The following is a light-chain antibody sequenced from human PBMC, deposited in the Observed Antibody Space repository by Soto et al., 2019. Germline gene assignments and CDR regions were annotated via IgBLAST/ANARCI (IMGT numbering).Light chain of an antibody. CDR2: GAS. J-gene: IGKJ5*01. CDR1: QSVTTR. CDR3: QQYGGSPIT. Sequence: IVLTQSPGTLSLSPGERVILSCRASQSVTTRLSWYQHKPGQAPTLLMSGASNRASGVPVRFSGSGSGTDFTLTITRLEPEDFALYYCQQYGGSPITFGLGTRLEIK. V-gene: IGKV3-20*01.